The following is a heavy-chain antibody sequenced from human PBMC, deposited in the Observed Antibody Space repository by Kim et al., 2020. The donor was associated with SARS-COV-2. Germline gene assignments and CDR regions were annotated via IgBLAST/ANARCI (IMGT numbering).Heavy chain of an antibody. D-gene: IGHD2-15*01. J-gene: IGHJ4*02. CDR2: IYHSGST. Sequence: SETLSLTRTVSGGSITSSSYYWVWIRQPPGKGLEWIGSIYHSGSTYYNPSLKSRVTISVDTSKNQFSLNLSSVTAADTAVFYCARRQPRGGTCAIDYWGQGTLVTVSS. CDR1: GGSITSSSYY. CDR3: ARRQPRGGTCAIDY. V-gene: IGHV4-39*01.